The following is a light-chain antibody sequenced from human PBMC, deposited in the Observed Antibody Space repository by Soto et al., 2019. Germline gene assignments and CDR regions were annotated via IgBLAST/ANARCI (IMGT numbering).Light chain of an antibody. V-gene: IGKV1-17*01. Sequence: DIQMTQSPSSLAASVGDSVSITCRASQDIRNNLGWYQQRPGKAPQRLIYGTSNLQTGVPSRFRGSGYGTEFTLTISSLQPDDSATYYCQQYNSYRTFGQGTKVDIK. J-gene: IGKJ1*01. CDR3: QQYNSYRT. CDR2: GTS. CDR1: QDIRNN.